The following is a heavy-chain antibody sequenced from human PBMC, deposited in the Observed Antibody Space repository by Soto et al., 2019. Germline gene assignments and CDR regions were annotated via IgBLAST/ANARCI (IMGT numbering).Heavy chain of an antibody. J-gene: IGHJ4*02. Sequence: QVQLVQSGAEVKKPGASVKVSCKASGYTFTSYGIRWVRQAPGQGLEWMGWISAYNGNTNYAQKLQGRVTMTTDTSTSTAYMELSSLRSDDTAVYYCARASHYYDSSGTNDSWGQGTLVTVSS. V-gene: IGHV1-18*04. CDR1: GYTFTSYG. CDR2: ISAYNGNT. CDR3: ARASHYYDSSGTNDS. D-gene: IGHD3-22*01.